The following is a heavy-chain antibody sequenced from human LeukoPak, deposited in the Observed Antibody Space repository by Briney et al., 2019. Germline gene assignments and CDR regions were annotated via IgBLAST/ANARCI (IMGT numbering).Heavy chain of an antibody. D-gene: IGHD2-2*02. J-gene: IGHJ4*02. CDR1: GFTFSTYA. V-gene: IGHV3-23*01. CDR3: AKERYCSSTSCYTGIFDY. Sequence: PGRSLRFSCAASGFTFSTYAMSWVRQAPGKGLEWVSGISGSGGSTYYADSVKGRFTISRDNSKNTLYVQMNSLRAEDTAVYYCAKERYCSSTSCYTGIFDYWGQGALVTVSS. CDR2: ISGSGGST.